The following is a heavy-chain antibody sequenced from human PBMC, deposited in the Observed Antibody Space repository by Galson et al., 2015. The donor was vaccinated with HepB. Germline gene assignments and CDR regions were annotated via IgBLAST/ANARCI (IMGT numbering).Heavy chain of an antibody. J-gene: IGHJ6*02. CDR1: GDSVSSNSAT. D-gene: IGHD1-14*01. V-gene: IGHV6-1*01. Sequence: CAISGDSVSSNSATWNWIRQSPSRGLEWLGRTYYRSKWYNDYAVSVKSRITINPDTSKNQFSLQLNSVTPEDTAVYYCASGPEDNYYGMDVWGQGTTVTVSS. CDR3: ASGPEDNYYGMDV. CDR2: TYYRSKWYN.